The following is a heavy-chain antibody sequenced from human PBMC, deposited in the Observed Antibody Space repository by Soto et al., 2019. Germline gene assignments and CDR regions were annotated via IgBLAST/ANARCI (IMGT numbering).Heavy chain of an antibody. D-gene: IGHD3-3*01. CDR1: GFTFSSYT. Sequence: GGSLRLSCAASGFTFSSYTINGVRQAPGKGLEWVSSISSRSSYIYYADSVKGRFTISRDNAKISVYLQMNSLRAEDTAVYYCARDQRYDFWSGYYRDYGMDVWGQGTTVTVSS. V-gene: IGHV3-21*01. J-gene: IGHJ6*02. CDR2: ISSRSSYI. CDR3: ARDQRYDFWSGYYRDYGMDV.